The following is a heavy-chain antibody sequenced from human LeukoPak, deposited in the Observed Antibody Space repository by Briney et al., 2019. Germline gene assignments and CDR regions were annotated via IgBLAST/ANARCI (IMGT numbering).Heavy chain of an antibody. CDR1: GGTFSSYA. V-gene: IGHV1-69*06. D-gene: IGHD6-13*01. J-gene: IGHJ4*02. CDR3: SSPMDSSSGYEG. CDR2: QIPIIGTA. Sequence: SVPVSCKASGGTFSSYAISWVRQAPGQGLEWMGGQIPIIGTANNAQKFQGRVTITANKSTITTYMELTSLTSEDTAVYYCSSPMDSSSGYEGWGQRTLVTVSS.